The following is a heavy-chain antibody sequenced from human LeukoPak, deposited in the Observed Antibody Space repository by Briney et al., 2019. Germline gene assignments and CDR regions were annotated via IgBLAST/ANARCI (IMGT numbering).Heavy chain of an antibody. J-gene: IGHJ4*02. CDR2: ISSSSSYI. Sequence: GGTVRLFCAASVFIHRRYCMMWVRHAPGKGLEGVSSISSSSSYIYYADSVKGRFTISRDNAKKSLYLQMNSLRVEHTAVYYCARASFHYFDYWGQGTLVTVSS. CDR3: ARASFHYFDY. D-gene: IGHD2/OR15-2a*01. V-gene: IGHV3-21*01. CDR1: VFIHRRYC.